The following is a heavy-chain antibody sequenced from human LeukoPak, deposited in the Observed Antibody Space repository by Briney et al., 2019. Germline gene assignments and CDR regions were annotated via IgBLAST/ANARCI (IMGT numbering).Heavy chain of an antibody. Sequence: PSETLSLTCTVSGDSINSLDLWSWVRQPPGKGLEWIGEMYLSGTTHSNPSVKSRVTISIDKSKNQLFLNLSSVTAADTAVYYCAGLVGRYSSGLYYYYFDYWGQGTLVTVSS. CDR2: MYLSGTT. CDR3: AGLVGRYSSGLYYYYFDY. CDR1: GDSINSLDL. J-gene: IGHJ4*02. V-gene: IGHV4-4*02. D-gene: IGHD3-22*01.